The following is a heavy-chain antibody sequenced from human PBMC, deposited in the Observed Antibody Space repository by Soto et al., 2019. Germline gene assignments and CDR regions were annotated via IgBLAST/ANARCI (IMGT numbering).Heavy chain of an antibody. CDR3: ARDEYSGYDSSGGASSFDY. CDR2: ISSSSSYI. V-gene: IGHV3-21*01. Sequence: GGSLRLSCAASGFTFSSYSMNWVRQAPGKGLEWVSSISSSSSYIYYADSVKGRFTISRDNAKNSLYLQMNSLRAEDTAVYYCARDEYSGYDSSGGASSFDYWGQGTLVTVSS. CDR1: GFTFSSYS. J-gene: IGHJ4*02. D-gene: IGHD5-12*01.